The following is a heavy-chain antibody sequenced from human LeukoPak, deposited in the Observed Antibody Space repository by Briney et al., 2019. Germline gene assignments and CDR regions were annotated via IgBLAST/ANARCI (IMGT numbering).Heavy chain of an antibody. V-gene: IGHV3-23*05. CDR3: ARGSSNWNNAFDI. Sequence: GGSLRLSCAASGFTFSTYWMSWVRQAPGRGLEWVSSIVTSGDTFHADSVKGRFTISRDNSKNTLYLQMNSLRAEDTAVYYCARGSSNWNNAFDIWGQGTMVTVSS. CDR2: IVTSGDT. D-gene: IGHD1-1*01. J-gene: IGHJ3*02. CDR1: GFTFSTYW.